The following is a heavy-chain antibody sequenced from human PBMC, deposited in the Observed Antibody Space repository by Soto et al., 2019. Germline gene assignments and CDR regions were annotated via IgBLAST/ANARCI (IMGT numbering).Heavy chain of an antibody. CDR1: GYTFTGYY. D-gene: IGHD6-6*01. J-gene: IGHJ6*02. CDR2: INPNSGGT. CDR3: ARSDISSIAAREDYYYGMDV. V-gene: IGHV1-2*04. Sequence: ASVKVSCKASGYTFTGYYMHWVRQAPGQGLEWMGWINPNSGGTNYAQKFQGWVTMTRDTSISTAYMELSRLRSDDTAVYYCARSDISSIAAREDYYYGMDVWGQGTTVTVSS.